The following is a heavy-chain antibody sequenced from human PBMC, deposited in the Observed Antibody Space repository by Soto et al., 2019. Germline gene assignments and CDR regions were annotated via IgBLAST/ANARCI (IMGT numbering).Heavy chain of an antibody. D-gene: IGHD6-6*01. Sequence: WGSLRLSCAASGFTVSSNYMSWVRQAPGKGLEWVSVIYSGGSTYYADSVKGRFTISRDNSKNTLYLQMNSLRAEDTAVYYCARDRSSSSGFDYWGQGTLVTVSS. CDR2: IYSGGST. J-gene: IGHJ4*02. CDR3: ARDRSSSSGFDY. V-gene: IGHV3-53*01. CDR1: GFTVSSNY.